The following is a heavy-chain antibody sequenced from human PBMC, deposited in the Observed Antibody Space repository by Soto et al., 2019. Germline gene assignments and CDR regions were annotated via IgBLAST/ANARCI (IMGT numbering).Heavy chain of an antibody. CDR1: TESLRGYY. Sequence: SETLSLTCAVSTESLRGYYWTWIRQSPGKGLEWIGEISQSGFTNYNPSLESRVTLSVDTSKSEFSLHLTSMTAADTALYYCARGLFSSGWYSYFASWGQGTPVTVSS. D-gene: IGHD6-19*01. CDR2: ISQSGFT. V-gene: IGHV4-34*01. CDR3: ARGLFSSGWYSYFAS. J-gene: IGHJ5*01.